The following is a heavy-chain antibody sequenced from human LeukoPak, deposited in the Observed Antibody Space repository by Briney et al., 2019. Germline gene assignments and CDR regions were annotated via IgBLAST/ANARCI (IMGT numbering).Heavy chain of an antibody. J-gene: IGHJ4*02. CDR1: GFTFSSYA. D-gene: IGHD6-19*01. V-gene: IGHV3-30-3*01. CDR3: ASGAVAGVDY. Sequence: PGGSLRLSCAASGFTFSSYAMHWVRQAPGKGLEWVAVISYDGSNKYYADPVKGRFTISRDNSKNTLYLQMNSLRAEDTAVYYCASGAVAGVDYWGQGTLVTVSS. CDR2: ISYDGSNK.